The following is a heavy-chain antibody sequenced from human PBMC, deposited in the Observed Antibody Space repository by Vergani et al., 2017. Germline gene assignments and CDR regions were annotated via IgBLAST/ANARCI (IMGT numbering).Heavy chain of an antibody. CDR1: GFTFSSYA. CDR2: ISGSGGST. D-gene: IGHD5-12*01. V-gene: IGHV3-23*01. J-gene: IGHJ6*03. CDR3: AKVGLPRPRDTYYYYYYMDV. Sequence: EVQLLESGGGLVQPGGSLRLSCAASGFTFSSYAMSWVRQAPGKGLEWVSAISGSGGSTYYADSVKGRFTISRDNSKNTLYLQMNSLRAEDTAVYYCAKVGLPRPRDTYYYYYYMDVWSKGTTVTVSS.